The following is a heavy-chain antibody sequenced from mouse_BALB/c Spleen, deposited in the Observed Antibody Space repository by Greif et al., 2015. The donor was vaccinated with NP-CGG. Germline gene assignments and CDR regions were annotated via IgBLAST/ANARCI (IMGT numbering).Heavy chain of an antibody. Sequence: QVQLQQSGAELVRPGSSVKISCKASGYAFSSYWMNWVKQRPGQGLEWIGQIYPGDGDTNYNGKFKGKATLTADKSSSTAYMQLSSLTSEDSAVYFCAREDSGTRYFDVWGAGTTVTVSS. D-gene: IGHD1-1*01. J-gene: IGHJ1*01. CDR3: AREDSGTRYFDV. CDR1: GYAFSSYW. CDR2: IYPGDGDT. V-gene: IGHV1-80*01.